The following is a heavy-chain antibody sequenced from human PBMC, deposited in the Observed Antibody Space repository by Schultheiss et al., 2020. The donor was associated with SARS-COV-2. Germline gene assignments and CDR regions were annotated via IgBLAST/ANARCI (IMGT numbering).Heavy chain of an antibody. V-gene: IGHV4-59*08. CDR3: ARAIPLAYYDSSGDAFDI. CDR1: GGSFSGYY. J-gene: IGHJ3*02. Sequence: SETLSLTCAVYGGSFSGYYWSWIRQPPGKGLEWIGYIYYSGSTNYNPSLKSRVTISVDTSKNQFSLKLSSVTAADTAVYYCARAIPLAYYDSSGDAFDIWGQGTMVTVSS. CDR2: IYYSGST. D-gene: IGHD3-22*01.